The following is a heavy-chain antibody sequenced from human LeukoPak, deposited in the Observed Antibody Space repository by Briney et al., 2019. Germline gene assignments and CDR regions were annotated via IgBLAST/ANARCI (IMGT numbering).Heavy chain of an antibody. Sequence: GGSLRLSCAASGFTFSSYGMHWVRQAPGKGLEWVAVISYDGSNKYYADSVKGRFTISRDNSKNTLYLQMNSLRAEDTAVYYCAGAPKGYYFDYWGQGTLVTVSS. J-gene: IGHJ4*02. V-gene: IGHV3-30*03. CDR1: GFTFSSYG. CDR2: ISYDGSNK. CDR3: AGAPKGYYFDY.